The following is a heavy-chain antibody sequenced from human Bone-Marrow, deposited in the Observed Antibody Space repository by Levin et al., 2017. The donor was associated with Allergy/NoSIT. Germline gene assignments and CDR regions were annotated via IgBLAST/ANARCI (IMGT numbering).Heavy chain of an antibody. D-gene: IGHD4-23*01. V-gene: IGHV3-9*01. CDR2: VSCNSGTI. CDR3: ARHKDYGGNGYYYYGMDV. Sequence: GGSLRLSCAASGFTFTDYAIHWIRQAPGRGLEWVSGVSCNSGTIGYADSVKGRFTISRDNAKNSLYLQMNSLRTEDTALYFCARHKDYGGNGYYYYGMDVWGQGTTVTVSS. CDR1: GFTFTDYA. J-gene: IGHJ6*02.